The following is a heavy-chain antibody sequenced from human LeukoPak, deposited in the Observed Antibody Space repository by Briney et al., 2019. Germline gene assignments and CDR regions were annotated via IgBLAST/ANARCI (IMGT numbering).Heavy chain of an antibody. V-gene: IGHV4-61*01. CDR2: IYYSGST. J-gene: IGHJ5*02. Sequence: SETLSLTCTVSGGSVSSGSYDWSWIRQSPGKGLEWIGYIYYSGSTNYNPSLKSRVTISVDTSKNQFSLKLTSVTAADTAVYYCARDLSRTWFDPVGRGNPGQRLL. CDR3: ARDLSRTWFDP. CDR1: GGSVSSGSYD.